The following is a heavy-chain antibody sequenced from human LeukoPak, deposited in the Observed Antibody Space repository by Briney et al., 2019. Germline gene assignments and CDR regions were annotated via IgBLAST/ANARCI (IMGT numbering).Heavy chain of an antibody. CDR1: GGSISGYY. CDR3: ATSPIQLWLPFDY. CDR2: IYYSGST. Sequence: SETLSLTCTVSGGSISGYYWSWIRQPPGKGLEWIGYIYYSGSTNYNPSLKSRVTISVDTSKNQFSLKLSSVTAADTAVYYCATSPIQLWLPFDYWGQGTLVTVSS. V-gene: IGHV4-59*01. D-gene: IGHD5-18*01. J-gene: IGHJ4*02.